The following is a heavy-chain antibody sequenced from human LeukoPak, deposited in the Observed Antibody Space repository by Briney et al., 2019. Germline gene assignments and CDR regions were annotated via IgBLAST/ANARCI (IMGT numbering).Heavy chain of an antibody. J-gene: IGHJ4*02. CDR1: GFKVSSND. Sequence: GGSLRLSCAASGFKVSSNDMNWVRQAPGKGLEWVSIIYNGGGTTYYADSVQGRFTISRDNSKNTLYLQMNSLRAEDTALCYCARDAFMGYWGQGTLVTVSS. D-gene: IGHD3-10*01. CDR3: ARDAFMGY. V-gene: IGHV3-53*01. CDR2: IYNGGGTT.